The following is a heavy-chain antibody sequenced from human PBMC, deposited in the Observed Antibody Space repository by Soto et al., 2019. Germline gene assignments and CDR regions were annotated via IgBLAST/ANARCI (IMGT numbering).Heavy chain of an antibody. V-gene: IGHV1-46*01. J-gene: IGHJ4*02. Sequence: ASVKVSCKASGYTFTSNYMHWVRQAPGQGLEWMGIINPSGGSTSYAQKFQGRVTMTRDTSTSTVYMELSSLRSEDTAVYYCYSVLLWFGEVYWGQGTLVTVSS. CDR3: YSVLLWFGEVY. D-gene: IGHD3-10*01. CDR1: GYTFTSNY. CDR2: INPSGGST.